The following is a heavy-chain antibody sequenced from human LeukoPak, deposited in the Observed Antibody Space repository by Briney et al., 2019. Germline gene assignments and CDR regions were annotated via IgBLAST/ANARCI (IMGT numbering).Heavy chain of an antibody. CDR1: VHTFTSYS. Sequence: SSVNVSCKASVHTFTSYSISWERQAPGQGLERMGCFSYYNGNTTYPKKLQGRATMTTDTSTSTAYMELRSLSSDDTAVYYCPRRPDSPLRWFDPWGQGTLVTVSS. CDR2: FSYYNGNT. J-gene: IGHJ5*02. D-gene: IGHD5-18*01. V-gene: IGHV1-18*01. CDR3: PRRPDSPLRWFDP.